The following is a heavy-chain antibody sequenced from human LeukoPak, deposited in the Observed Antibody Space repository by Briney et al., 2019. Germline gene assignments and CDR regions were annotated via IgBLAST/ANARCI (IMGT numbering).Heavy chain of an antibody. Sequence: GGSLRLSCAASGFTFSNAWMSWVRQAPGKGLEWVAVISYDGSNKYYADSVKGRFTISRDNSKNTLYLQMNSLRAEDTAVYYCAKDSKDIVVVVAATGDYYFDYWGQGTLVTVSS. CDR1: GFTFSNAW. CDR3: AKDSKDIVVVVAATGDYYFDY. J-gene: IGHJ4*02. V-gene: IGHV3-30*18. CDR2: ISYDGSNK. D-gene: IGHD2-15*01.